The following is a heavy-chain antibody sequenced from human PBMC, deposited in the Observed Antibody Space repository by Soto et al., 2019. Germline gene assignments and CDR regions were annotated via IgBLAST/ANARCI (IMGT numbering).Heavy chain of an antibody. CDR3: AKDGYSGYEYYYYYYYMDV. CDR1: GFTFSSYG. V-gene: IGHV3-30*18. D-gene: IGHD5-12*01. J-gene: IGHJ6*03. Sequence: GGSLRLSCAASGFTFSSYGMHWVRQAPGKGLEWVAVISYDGSNKYYADSVKGRFTISRDNSKNTLYLQMNSLRAEDTAVYYCAKDGYSGYEYYYYYYYMDVWGKGTTVTVSS. CDR2: ISYDGSNK.